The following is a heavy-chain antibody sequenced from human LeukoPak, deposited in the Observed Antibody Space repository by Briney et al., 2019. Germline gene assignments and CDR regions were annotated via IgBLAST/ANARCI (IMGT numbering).Heavy chain of an antibody. CDR1: GGSINNYY. CDR3: ARCPKGVYYYYMDV. Sequence: SETLSLTCTVSGGSINNYYWSWIWQPPGKGLEWIGYTSYSGVTDYNPSLKSRVTISVDTSKKQFSLKLTSVTAADTAVYYCARCPKGVYYYYMDVWGKGTTVTVSS. V-gene: IGHV4-59*01. CDR2: TSYSGVT. J-gene: IGHJ6*03.